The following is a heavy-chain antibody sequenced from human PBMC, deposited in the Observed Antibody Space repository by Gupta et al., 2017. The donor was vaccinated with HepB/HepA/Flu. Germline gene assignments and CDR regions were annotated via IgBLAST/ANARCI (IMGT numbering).Heavy chain of an antibody. CDR2: IIPIFGTA. V-gene: IGHV1-69*01. J-gene: IGHJ6*03. Sequence: QVQLVQSGAEVKKPGSSVKVSCKASGGTFSSYAISWVRQAPGQGLEWMGGIIPIFGTANYAQKFQGRVTITADESTSTAYMELSSLRSEDTAVYYCASAKEWPSNYYYYYMDVWGKGTTVTVSS. CDR3: ASAKEWPSNYYYYYMDV. CDR1: GGTFSSYA. D-gene: IGHD3-3*01.